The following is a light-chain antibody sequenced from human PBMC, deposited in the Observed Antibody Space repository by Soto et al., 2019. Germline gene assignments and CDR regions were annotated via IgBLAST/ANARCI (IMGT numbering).Light chain of an antibody. CDR2: DAS. V-gene: IGKV3-11*01. CDR3: QQRSNWPRLT. Sequence: EIVLTQSPATLSLSPGERATLSCRARQNVSSYLAWYQQKPGQAPRLLIYDASNRAIGIPARFSGSGSGTDFTLTISSLQPEDFAVYFCQQRSNWPRLTFGGGTKVEI. CDR1: QNVSSY. J-gene: IGKJ4*01.